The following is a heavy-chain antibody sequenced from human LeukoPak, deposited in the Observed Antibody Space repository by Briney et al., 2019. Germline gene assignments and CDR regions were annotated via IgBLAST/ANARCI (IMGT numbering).Heavy chain of an antibody. Sequence: PSETLSLTCTVSGGSISSYYWSWIRQPAGKGLEWIGRIYTSESTNYNPSLKSRVTMSMDTSKDQFSLNLSSVTAADTAVYYCARVGYCSSTTCYFDYWGQGTLVTVSS. D-gene: IGHD2-2*01. CDR3: ARVGYCSSTTCYFDY. J-gene: IGHJ4*02. V-gene: IGHV4-4*07. CDR2: IYTSEST. CDR1: GGSISSYY.